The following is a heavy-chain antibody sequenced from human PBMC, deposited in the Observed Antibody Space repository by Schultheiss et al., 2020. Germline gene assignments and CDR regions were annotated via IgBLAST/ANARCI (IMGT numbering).Heavy chain of an antibody. V-gene: IGHV4-31*03. CDR3: ARTYTIFGVAYGMDV. CDR1: GGSISSGGYY. J-gene: IGHJ6*02. Sequence: SETLSLTCTVSGGSISSGGYYWSWIRQHPGKGLEWIGYIYYSGSTYYNPSLKSRVTISVDKSKNQFSLKLSSVTAADTAVYYCARTYTIFGVAYGMDVWGQGSTGTVAS. CDR2: IYYSGST. D-gene: IGHD3-3*01.